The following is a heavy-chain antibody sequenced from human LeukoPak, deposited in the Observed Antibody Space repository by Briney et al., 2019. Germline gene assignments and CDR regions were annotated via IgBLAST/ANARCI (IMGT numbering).Heavy chain of an antibody. D-gene: IGHD6-19*01. V-gene: IGHV3-30*04. CDR3: AKALTSGWYLDAFNI. Sequence: GRSLRLSCAASGFIFSSHAMHWVRQAPGKGLEWVAVISYDGSNKYYADSVKGRFTISRDNSKNTLFLEMNSLRAEDTAVYYCAKALTSGWYLDAFNIWGQGTMVTVSS. J-gene: IGHJ3*02. CDR1: GFIFSSHA. CDR2: ISYDGSNK.